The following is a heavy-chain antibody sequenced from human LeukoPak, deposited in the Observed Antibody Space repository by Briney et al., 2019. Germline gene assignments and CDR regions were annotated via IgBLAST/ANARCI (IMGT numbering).Heavy chain of an antibody. Sequence: GGSLRLSCAASGFTFSSYEMNWVRQAPGKGLEWVSYISSSGSTIYYADSVKGRFTISRDNAKNSLYLQMNSLRAEDTAVYYCARDCRGDCRSTYYYYYMDVWGKGTTVTVSS. CDR3: ARDCRGDCRSTYYYYYMDV. D-gene: IGHD2-21*01. V-gene: IGHV3-48*03. J-gene: IGHJ6*03. CDR2: ISSSGSTI. CDR1: GFTFSSYE.